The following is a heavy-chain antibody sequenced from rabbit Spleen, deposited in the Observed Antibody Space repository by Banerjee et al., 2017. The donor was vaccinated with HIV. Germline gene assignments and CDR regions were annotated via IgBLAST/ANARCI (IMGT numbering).Heavy chain of an antibody. CDR2: IAGSSSGFT. J-gene: IGHJ6*01. CDR1: GFSFSSGYD. CDR3: ARDTGTSFSTYGMDL. V-gene: IGHV1S45*01. Sequence: QQQLVESGGGLVQPEGSLTLTCTASGFSFSSGYDMSWVRQAPGKGLEWISCIAGSSSGFTYSATWATGRFTISKTSSTTVTLQMTSLTVADTATYFCARDTGTSFSTYGMDLWGPGTLVTV. D-gene: IGHD7-1*01.